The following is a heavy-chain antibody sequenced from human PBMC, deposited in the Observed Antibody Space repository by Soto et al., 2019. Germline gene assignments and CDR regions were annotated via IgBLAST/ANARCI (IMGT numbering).Heavy chain of an antibody. V-gene: IGHV3-23*01. Sequence: GGSLSLSCVASAFTFNSNAMSWVRQAPGKGLEWVSGISGSGITTYYADSVKDRFTISRDNSKNTLYLQMNSLRAEDTAVYYCAKEDSNYAGVYVDVWGQGTTVTVTS. J-gene: IGHJ6*02. D-gene: IGHD4-4*01. CDR1: AFTFNSNA. CDR2: ISGSGITT. CDR3: AKEDSNYAGVYVDV.